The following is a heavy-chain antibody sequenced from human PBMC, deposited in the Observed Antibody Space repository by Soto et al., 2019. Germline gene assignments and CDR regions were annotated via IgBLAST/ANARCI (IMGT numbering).Heavy chain of an antibody. CDR1: GFTFSSYS. J-gene: IGHJ5*02. V-gene: IGHV3-21*04. CDR2: ISSSSSYI. CDR3: AGAADSSSSEWFDP. Sequence: GSLRLSCAASGFTFSSYSMNWVRQAPGKGREWFSSISSSSSYIYYADSVKGRFTISRDNAKNSLYLQMNSLRAEDTAVYYCAGAADSSSSEWFDPWGQGTLVTVSS. D-gene: IGHD6-6*01.